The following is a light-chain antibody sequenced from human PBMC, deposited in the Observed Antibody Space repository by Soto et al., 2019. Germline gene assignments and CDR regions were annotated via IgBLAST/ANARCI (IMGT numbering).Light chain of an antibody. CDR2: RGS. CDR1: QNIRGNE. Sequence: EVVLTQSPGTLSLSPGERATLSCRASQNIRGNELAWYQQKPGQAPRLLIYRGSSRATGIPDRFSGRGSGTAVTISVTRLEPEDFAVYYCQDYGTSAPWTFGQGTKVEIK. J-gene: IGKJ1*01. CDR3: QDYGTSAPWT. V-gene: IGKV3-20*01.